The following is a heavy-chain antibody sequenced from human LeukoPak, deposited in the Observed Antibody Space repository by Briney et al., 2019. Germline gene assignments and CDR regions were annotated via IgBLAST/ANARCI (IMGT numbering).Heavy chain of an antibody. V-gene: IGHV4-34*01. CDR1: GGSFSGYY. D-gene: IGHD6-19*01. CDR2: INQRRNT. CDR3: ARHGWHAWYFDL. J-gene: IGHJ2*01. Sequence: SETLSITCAVYGGSFSGYYWSWIRQPPGKGLEWIGEINQRRNTNYNPSLKSRVTISIDTSKNQFSLKLSSVTAADTAVYYCARHGWHAWYFDLWGRGTLVTVSS.